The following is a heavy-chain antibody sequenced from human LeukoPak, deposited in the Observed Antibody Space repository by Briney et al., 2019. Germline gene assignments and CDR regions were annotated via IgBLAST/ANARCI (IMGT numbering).Heavy chain of an antibody. Sequence: GRSLRLSCAASGFTFSTYAMHWVRQAPGKGLEGVAIISYDGTKQYYADSVKGRFTISRDNSKNTLYMQMNSLRADDTAVYFCARTSLHYFGSGSYSLDVFDIWGQGTMVTVSS. CDR1: GFTFSTYA. V-gene: IGHV3-30-3*01. D-gene: IGHD3-10*01. CDR3: ARTSLHYFGSGSYSLDVFDI. CDR2: ISYDGTKQ. J-gene: IGHJ3*02.